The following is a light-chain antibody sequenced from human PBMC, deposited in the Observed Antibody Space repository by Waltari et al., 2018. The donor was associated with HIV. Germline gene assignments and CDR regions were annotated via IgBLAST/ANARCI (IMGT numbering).Light chain of an antibody. CDR3: QVWDSSSDHPGV. Sequence: SYVLTQPPSVSVAPGQTARITCGGTNIGSKSVHWSQQKPGQAPVLVVYEDSDRPSGIPERFSGSNSGNTATLTISRVEAGDEADYYCQVWDSSSDHPGVFGTGTKVTVL. CDR2: EDS. J-gene: IGLJ1*01. CDR1: NIGSKS. V-gene: IGLV3-21*02.